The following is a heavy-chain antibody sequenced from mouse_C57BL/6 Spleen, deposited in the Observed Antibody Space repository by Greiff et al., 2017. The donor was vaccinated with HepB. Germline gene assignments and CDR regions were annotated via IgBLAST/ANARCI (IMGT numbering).Heavy chain of an antibody. D-gene: IGHD1-1*01. CDR2: ISSGSSTI. CDR3: ARHGQYCYCSSYWYFDV. CDR1: GFTFSDYG. Sequence: EVQGVESGGGLVKPGGSLKLSCAASGFTFSDYGMHWVRQAPEKGLEWVAYISSGSSTIYYADTVKGRFTISRDNANNTLFLQMTSLRSEDTAMYYCARHGQYCYCSSYWYFDVWGTGTTVTVAS. J-gene: IGHJ1*03. V-gene: IGHV5-17*01.